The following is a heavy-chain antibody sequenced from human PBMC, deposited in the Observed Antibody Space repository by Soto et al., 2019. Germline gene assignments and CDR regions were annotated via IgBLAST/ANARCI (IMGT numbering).Heavy chain of an antibody. CDR1: GYDFSRHG. V-gene: IGHV1-3*01. Sequence: ASVKVSCKTSGYDFSRHGIQWVRPAPGQSLEWMGWINPGNGKTKYSQKFQGRVTFTRDTSASTVYMELSGLTSEDTAVFYCVRDKPEYYDSSGSSHVGDVFDIWGQGTMVTVSS. CDR3: VRDKPEYYDSSGSSHVGDVFDI. D-gene: IGHD3-22*01. J-gene: IGHJ3*02. CDR2: INPGNGKT.